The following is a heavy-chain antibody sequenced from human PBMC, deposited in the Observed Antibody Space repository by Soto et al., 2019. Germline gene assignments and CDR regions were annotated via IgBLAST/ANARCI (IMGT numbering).Heavy chain of an antibody. CDR2: IWYDGSNK. V-gene: IGHV3-33*01. Sequence: PGGSLRLSCAASGFTFSSYGMHWVRQAPGKGLEWVAVIWYDGSNKYYADSVKGRFTISRDNSKNTLYLQMNSLRAEDTAVYYCARELTNSSSWRNWFDPWGQGTLVTVSS. J-gene: IGHJ5*02. CDR1: GFTFSSYG. D-gene: IGHD6-13*01. CDR3: ARELTNSSSWRNWFDP.